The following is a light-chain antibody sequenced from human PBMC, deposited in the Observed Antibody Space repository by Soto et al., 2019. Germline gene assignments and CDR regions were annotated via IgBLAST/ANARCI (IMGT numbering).Light chain of an antibody. Sequence: QSALTQPASVSGSPGQSITISCTGTSSDVGGYNYVSWYQQHPGKAPKLMIYDVSNRPSGVSNRFSGSKSGNTASLTISGLQAEDEADYYCSSYTSSSNYVVGTVTKLTVL. CDR1: SSDVGGYNY. CDR3: SSYTSSSNYV. J-gene: IGLJ1*01. CDR2: DVS. V-gene: IGLV2-14*01.